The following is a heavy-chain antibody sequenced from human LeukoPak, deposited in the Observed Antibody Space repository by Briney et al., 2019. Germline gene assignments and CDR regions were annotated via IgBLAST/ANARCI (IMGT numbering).Heavy chain of an antibody. V-gene: IGHV1-8*03. CDR2: MNPNSGNT. CDR3: ARGARSKDYTDYDGSRLDY. CDR1: GNTFTTYD. Sequence: ASAKVSCKASGNTFTTYDINWVRQATGQGLEWMGWMNPNSGNTGYAQKFQGRVTITRNTSISTAYMELSSLRSEDTAVYYCARGARSKDYTDYDGSRLDYWGQGTLVNVSS. J-gene: IGHJ4*02. D-gene: IGHD5-12*01.